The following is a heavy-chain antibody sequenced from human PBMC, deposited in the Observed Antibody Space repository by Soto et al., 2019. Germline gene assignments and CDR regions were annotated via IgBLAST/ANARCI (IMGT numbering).Heavy chain of an antibody. CDR1: GGSISSYY. CDR3: ARDEAAIIY. V-gene: IGHV4-59*01. Sequence: KPSETLSLTCTVSGGSISSYYWSWIRQPPGKGLEWIGYIYYSGSTNYNPSLKSRVTISVDTSKNQFSLKLSSVTAADTAVYYCARDEAAIIYWGQGTLVTVSS. J-gene: IGHJ4*02. CDR2: IYYSGST. D-gene: IGHD2-2*01.